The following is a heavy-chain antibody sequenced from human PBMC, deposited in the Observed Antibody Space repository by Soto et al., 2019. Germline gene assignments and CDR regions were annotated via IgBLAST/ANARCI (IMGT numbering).Heavy chain of an antibody. CDR2: INHSGST. CDR3: ARVLVSEVSIYFDY. CDR1: GGSFSGYY. V-gene: IGHV4-34*01. Sequence: SETLSLTCAVYGGSFSGYYWSWIRQPPGKGLEWIGEINHSGSTNYNPSLKSRVTISVGTSKNQFSLKLSSVTAADTAVYYCARVLVSEVSIYFDYWGQGTLVTVSS. D-gene: IGHD3-10*01. J-gene: IGHJ4*02.